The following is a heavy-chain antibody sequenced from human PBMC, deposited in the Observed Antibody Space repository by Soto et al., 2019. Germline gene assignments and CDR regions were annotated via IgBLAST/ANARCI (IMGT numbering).Heavy chain of an antibody. D-gene: IGHD3-3*01. J-gene: IGHJ4*02. Sequence: GGSLRLSCAASGFTFSSYGMHLVRQAPGKGLEWVAVISYDGSNKYYADSVKGRFTISRDNSKNTLYLQMNSLGAEETAVYYCAKCRGFWTEGPFDYWGQGTLVTVSS. CDR2: ISYDGSNK. V-gene: IGHV3-30*18. CDR1: GFTFSSYG. CDR3: AKCRGFWTEGPFDY.